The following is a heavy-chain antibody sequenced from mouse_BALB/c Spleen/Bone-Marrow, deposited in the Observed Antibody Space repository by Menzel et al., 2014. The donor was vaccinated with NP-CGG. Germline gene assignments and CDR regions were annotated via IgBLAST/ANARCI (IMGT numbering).Heavy chain of an antibody. D-gene: IGHD1-1*01. CDR3: ARYYGSTYGYYFNC. V-gene: IGHV3-8*02. CDR1: GDSITSGY. CDR2: ISYSGST. Sequence: EVHLVEPGPSLVKPSQTLSLTCSVTGDSITSGYWHWIRKFPGNKLEYMGYISYSGSTYYNPSLKSRISITRDTSKNQYYLHFNSVTSEDPATYYCARYYGSTYGYYFNCWGPGTTLTVSS. J-gene: IGHJ2*01.